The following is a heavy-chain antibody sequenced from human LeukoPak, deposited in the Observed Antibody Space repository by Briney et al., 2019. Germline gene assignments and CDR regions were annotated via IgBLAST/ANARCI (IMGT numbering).Heavy chain of an antibody. CDR2: VCGSGANT. CDR3: AKNGYSSGWYRVDYFDY. D-gene: IGHD6-19*01. Sequence: QPGGSLRLSCAASGFTFRSHALSWVRQGQGQGLEWVSGVCGSGANTYYEDSVKGRFTISRDNSKNTLYLQMKSLGAKDTDVYDCAKNGYSSGWYRVDYFDYWGQGTVVTVCS. CDR1: GFTFRSHA. V-gene: IGHV3-23*01. J-gene: IGHJ4*02.